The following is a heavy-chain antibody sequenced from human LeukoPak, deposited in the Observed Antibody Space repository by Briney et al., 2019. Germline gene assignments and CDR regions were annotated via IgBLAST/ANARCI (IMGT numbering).Heavy chain of an antibody. D-gene: IGHD5-24*01. Sequence: SGPTLVKPTQTLTLTCTFSGFSLSTSGVGVGWIRQPPGKALEWLALMYWDDDKRYSPPLKSRLTITKDTSKNQVVLTMTNMDPVDTATYYCAHRAEMAPGGRNYYFDYWGQGTLVTVSS. CDR3: AHRAEMAPGGRNYYFDY. CDR2: MYWDDDK. CDR1: GFSLSTSGVG. V-gene: IGHV2-5*02. J-gene: IGHJ4*02.